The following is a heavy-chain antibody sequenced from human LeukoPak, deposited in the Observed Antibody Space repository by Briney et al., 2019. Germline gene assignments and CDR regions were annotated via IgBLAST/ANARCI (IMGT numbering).Heavy chain of an antibody. J-gene: IGHJ5*02. V-gene: IGHV4-34*01. CDR1: GFTFSSYG. D-gene: IGHD1-26*01. CDR3: ARQGPYSGSYRGWFDP. Sequence: SGGSLRLSCAASGFTFSSYGMHWIRQPPGKGLEWIGEINHSGSTNYNPSLKSRVTISVDTSKNQFSLKLSSVTAADTAVYYCARQGPYSGSYRGWFDPWGQGTLVTVSS. CDR2: INHSGST.